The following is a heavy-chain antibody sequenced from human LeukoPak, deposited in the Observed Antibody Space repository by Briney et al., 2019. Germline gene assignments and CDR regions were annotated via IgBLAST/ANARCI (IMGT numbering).Heavy chain of an antibody. Sequence: GRSLRLSCAASGFTFSSYGMHWVRPAPGQGLEWVALISYDGSDKYYTDSVTGRFTISRDNSKNTLFLQMSSLRAEDTAVYYCARRGDCNIGTCYYFDYWGQGTQVTASS. D-gene: IGHD2/OR15-2a*01. V-gene: IGHV3-30*03. CDR1: GFTFSSYG. CDR3: ARRGDCNIGTCYYFDY. J-gene: IGHJ4*02. CDR2: ISYDGSDK.